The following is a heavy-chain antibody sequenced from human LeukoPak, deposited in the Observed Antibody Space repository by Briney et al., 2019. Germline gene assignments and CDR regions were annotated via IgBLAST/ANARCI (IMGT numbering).Heavy chain of an antibody. J-gene: IGHJ4*02. CDR2: MNPNSGNT. CDR3: ARGRYGSGTYRFDY. V-gene: IGHV1-8*03. CDR1: GYTFTSYD. Sequence: GVSVKVSCKASGYTFTSYDINWVRQATGQGLEWMGWMNPNSGNTGYAQKFQGRVTITRNTSISTAYMELSSLRSEDTAVYYCARGRYGSGTYRFDYWGQGTLVTVSS. D-gene: IGHD3-10*01.